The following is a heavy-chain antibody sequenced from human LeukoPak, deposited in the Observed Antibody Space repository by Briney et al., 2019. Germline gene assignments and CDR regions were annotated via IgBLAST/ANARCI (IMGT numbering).Heavy chain of an antibody. Sequence: GGSPRLSCAASVFTFSSYGMNWVRQAPGKGLEWVSSISSSSSYIYYADSVKGRFTISRDNAKNSLYLQMNSLRAEDTAVYYCARKRRAYYGSGSYPAGNWFDPWGQGTLVTVSS. J-gene: IGHJ5*02. CDR3: ARKRRAYYGSGSYPAGNWFDP. CDR1: VFTFSSYG. CDR2: ISSSSSYI. D-gene: IGHD3-10*01. V-gene: IGHV3-21*01.